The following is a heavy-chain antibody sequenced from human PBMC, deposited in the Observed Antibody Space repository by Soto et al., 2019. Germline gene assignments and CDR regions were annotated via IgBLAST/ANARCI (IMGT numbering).Heavy chain of an antibody. D-gene: IGHD5-18*01. Sequence: EVHLLESGGNVVQPGGSLRLSCAASGFTFSSYAMNWVRQAPGKGLEWVSSISANGRNTYYADSVKGRFTISRDRSKNTLYLQLATLRVEYTAIYYRPKDLSSLAWLALGAPFDSWGQGTLVTVSS. CDR1: GFTFSSYA. CDR2: ISANGRNT. J-gene: IGHJ4*02. V-gene: IGHV3-23*01. CDR3: PKDLSSLAWLALGAPFDS.